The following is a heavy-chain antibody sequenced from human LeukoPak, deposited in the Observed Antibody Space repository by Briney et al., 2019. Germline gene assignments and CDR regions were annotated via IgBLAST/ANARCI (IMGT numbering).Heavy chain of an antibody. CDR3: ARGAIATTPFFDY. J-gene: IGHJ4*02. CDR1: VGPLRNYY. Sequence: RSETVSLPCPVSVGPLRNYYYLGWLGQPPGTGLEWIGNVYYTGSTNFNPSLKSRVTMSLDTSRNQFSLKLTSLTAADTAVYYCARGAIATTPFFDYWGQGTLVTVSS. V-gene: IGHV4-59*01. D-gene: IGHD5-24*01. CDR2: VYYTGST.